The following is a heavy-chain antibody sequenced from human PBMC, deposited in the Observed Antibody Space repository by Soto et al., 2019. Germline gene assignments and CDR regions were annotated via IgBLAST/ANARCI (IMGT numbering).Heavy chain of an antibody. Sequence: QVQLVESGGGLVRPGESLRLSCAASEFTFSDYYMSWIRQAPGKGLEWVSYISSSGNTIYYADSVKGRFTISSDNAQNPRSLQVNSMGAEDKAGYYCARRYCGGRDFDICGQGTMVTVSS. CDR3: ARRYCGGRDFDI. V-gene: IGHV3-11*01. CDR1: EFTFSDYY. J-gene: IGHJ3*02. D-gene: IGHD2-15*01. CDR2: ISSSGNTI.